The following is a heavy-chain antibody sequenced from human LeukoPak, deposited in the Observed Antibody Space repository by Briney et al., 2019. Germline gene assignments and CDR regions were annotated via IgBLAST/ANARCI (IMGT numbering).Heavy chain of an antibody. V-gene: IGHV4-34*01. Sequence: SETLSLTCAVYGGSFSGYYWSWIRQPPGKGLEWIGEINHSGSTNYNPSLKSRVTISVDTSKNQFSLKLSSVTAADTAVYYCARGRIAAAGKRYYYYGMDVWGQGTTVTVS. CDR3: ARGRIAAAGKRYYYYGMDV. J-gene: IGHJ6*02. D-gene: IGHD6-13*01. CDR2: INHSGST. CDR1: GGSFSGYY.